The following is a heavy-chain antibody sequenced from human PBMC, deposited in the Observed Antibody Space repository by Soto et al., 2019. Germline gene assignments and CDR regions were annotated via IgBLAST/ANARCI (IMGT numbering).Heavy chain of an antibody. CDR1: GGSLNSGGYY. Sequence: QVQLQESGPGLVKPSQTLSLTCTVSGGSLNSGGYYWTWIRQHPGKGLEWIGYISYSGSTYYNPSLQRRVTISVDTSKNQFSLRLRSLTAADTAVYYCARDRHSPYYYYGMDAWGQGTTVTVSS. J-gene: IGHJ6*02. D-gene: IGHD2-21*01. V-gene: IGHV4-31*03. CDR2: ISYSGST. CDR3: ARDRHSPYYYYGMDA.